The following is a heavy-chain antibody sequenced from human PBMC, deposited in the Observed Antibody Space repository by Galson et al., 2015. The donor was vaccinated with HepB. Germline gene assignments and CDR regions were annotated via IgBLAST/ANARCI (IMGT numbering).Heavy chain of an antibody. CDR1: GYTFTSYY. CDR3: ARGPTRYSGYDYGLYYYYGMDV. CDR2: INPSGGST. D-gene: IGHD5-12*01. J-gene: IGHJ6*02. Sequence: SCKASGYTFTSYYMHWVRQAPGQGLEWMGIINPSGGSTSYAQKFQGRVTMTRDTSTSTVYMELSSLRSEDTAVYYCARGPTRYSGYDYGLYYYYGMDVWGQGTTVTVSS. V-gene: IGHV1-46*03.